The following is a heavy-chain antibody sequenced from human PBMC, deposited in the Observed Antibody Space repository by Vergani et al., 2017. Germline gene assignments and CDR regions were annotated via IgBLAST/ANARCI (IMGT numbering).Heavy chain of an antibody. V-gene: IGHV4-59*02. CDR1: GASVNSYY. CDR3: ARSRIYDGAGSPDY. D-gene: IGHD3-10*01. CDR2: VSFRGDT. Sequence: QVKLQESGPGLVKHSETLSLTCTVSGASVNSYYWSWIRQPPGKGLEWMGYVSFRGDTLYDPSVKGRMTISLNTSSNQFSLYLTSVTAADTAVYYCARSRIYDGAGSPDYWGQGTLVTVSS. J-gene: IGHJ4*02.